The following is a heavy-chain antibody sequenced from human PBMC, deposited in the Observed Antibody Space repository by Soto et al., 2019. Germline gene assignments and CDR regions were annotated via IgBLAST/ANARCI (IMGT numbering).Heavy chain of an antibody. D-gene: IGHD5-12*01. CDR3: ARDGDGYNRVAFDI. CDR1: GLTFSSYW. V-gene: IGHV3-7*04. Sequence: EVQLVESGGGLVQRGGSLRLSCEASGLTFSSYWMSWVRQAPGKGLEWVAIIKEDGTETYYVGSVKGRFTISRDNAKNSLYLQMNSLRAEDTAVYYCARDGDGYNRVAFDIWGQGTMVTVSS. CDR2: IKEDGTET. J-gene: IGHJ3*02.